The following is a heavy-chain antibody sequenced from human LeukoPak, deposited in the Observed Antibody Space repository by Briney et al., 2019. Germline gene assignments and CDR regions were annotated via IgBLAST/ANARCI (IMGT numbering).Heavy chain of an antibody. CDR1: GVSISSSNSY. CDR3: ARELYCGGDCNPIFDY. J-gene: IGHJ4*02. D-gene: IGHD2-21*02. CDR2: IYYSGNT. Sequence: SETLSLTCTVSGVSISSSNSYWGWIRQPPGKGLEWIGSIYYSGNTYYNASLKSQVSISIDTSKNQFSLRLTSVTAADTAVYYCARELYCGGDCNPIFDYWGQGTLVTVSP. V-gene: IGHV4-39*02.